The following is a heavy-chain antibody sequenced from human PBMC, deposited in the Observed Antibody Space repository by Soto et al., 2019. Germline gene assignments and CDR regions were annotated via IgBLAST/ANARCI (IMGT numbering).Heavy chain of an antibody. D-gene: IGHD1-26*01. Sequence: PGGSLTLACAVSGLTFSSYGMHWVRQAPGKELEWVALISYDGTNKYYADSVKGRFTISRDNSKNTLYLQMNSLRAEDTAVYYCAKGGRSGSYYRPPVGWFDPWGQGTLVTVSS. V-gene: IGHV3-30*18. CDR2: ISYDGTNK. J-gene: IGHJ5*02. CDR3: AKGGRSGSYYRPPVGWFDP. CDR1: GLTFSSYG.